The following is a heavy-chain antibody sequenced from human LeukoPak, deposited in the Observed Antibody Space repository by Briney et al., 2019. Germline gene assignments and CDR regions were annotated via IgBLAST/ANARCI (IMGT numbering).Heavy chain of an antibody. CDR2: VSGRGGNT. V-gene: IGHV3-23*01. J-gene: IGHJ4*02. CDR3: ARDGSGFDY. Sequence: GGSLRLSCAASGFSFNNYAMTWVRQTPGKGLEWVSSVSGRGGNTYYADSVKGRFTISRDNAKNSLYLQMNSLRAEDTAVYYCARDGSGFDYWGQGTLVTVSS. D-gene: IGHD3-10*01. CDR1: GFSFNNYA.